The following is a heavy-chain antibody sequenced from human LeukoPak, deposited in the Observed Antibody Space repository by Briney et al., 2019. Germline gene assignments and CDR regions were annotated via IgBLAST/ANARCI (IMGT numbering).Heavy chain of an antibody. CDR2: IRYDGSNK. Sequence: GGSLRLSRAASGFTFSSYGMHWVRQAPGKGLEWVAFIRYDGSNKYYADSVKGRFTISRDNSKNTLYLQMNSLRAENTAVYYCAKGFMITFGGVDYWGQGTLVTVSS. CDR3: AKGFMITFGGVDY. CDR1: GFTFSSYG. D-gene: IGHD3-16*01. V-gene: IGHV3-30*02. J-gene: IGHJ4*02.